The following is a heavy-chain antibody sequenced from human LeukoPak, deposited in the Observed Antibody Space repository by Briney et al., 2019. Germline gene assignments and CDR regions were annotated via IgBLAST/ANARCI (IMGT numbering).Heavy chain of an antibody. J-gene: IGHJ4*02. D-gene: IGHD3-9*01. CDR3: ARGRNYDILTG. Sequence: ASVKVSCKASGYTFSNYYMHWVRQAPGQGLEWMGIINPSGGGTSYAQKFQGRVTMTRDTSSTTVYMELSSLRSEDTAVYYCARGRNYDILTGWGQGTLVTVPS. CDR1: GYTFSNYY. V-gene: IGHV1-46*01. CDR2: INPSGGGT.